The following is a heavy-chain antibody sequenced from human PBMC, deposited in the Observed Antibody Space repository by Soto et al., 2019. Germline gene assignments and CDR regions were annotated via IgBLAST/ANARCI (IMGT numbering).Heavy chain of an antibody. D-gene: IGHD6-13*01. V-gene: IGHV2-5*01. CDR1: GFSLSTSGVG. Sequence: GSGPTLVNPTQTLTLTCAFSGFSLSTSGVGVGWIRQPPGKALEWLALIYWNDDKRYSPSLKSRLTITQDTSKNQVVLTMTNMDPVDTATYYCAHSRGQQRVKYYSYGMDVWGQGSSVSVSS. CDR2: IYWNDDK. CDR3: AHSRGQQRVKYYSYGMDV. J-gene: IGHJ6*02.